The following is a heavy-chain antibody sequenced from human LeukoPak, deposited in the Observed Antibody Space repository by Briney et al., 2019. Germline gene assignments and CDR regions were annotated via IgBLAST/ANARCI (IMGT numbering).Heavy chain of an antibody. CDR1: GFTFSDYY. Sequence: GGSLRLSCAASGFTFSDYYMSWIRQAPGKGLEWVSYISSSGSTIYYADSVKGRFTISRDNAKNSLYLQMNSLRAEDTAVYYCAREIESSDEWLFQYYYHYYMDVWGKGTTVTVSS. J-gene: IGHJ6*03. D-gene: IGHD3-3*01. V-gene: IGHV3-11*04. CDR3: AREIESSDEWLFQYYYHYYMDV. CDR2: ISSSGSTI.